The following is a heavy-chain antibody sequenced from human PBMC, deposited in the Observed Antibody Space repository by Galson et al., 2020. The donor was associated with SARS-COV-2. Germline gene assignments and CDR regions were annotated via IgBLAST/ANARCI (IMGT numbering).Heavy chain of an antibody. CDR1: GFTLSSFA. J-gene: IGHJ4*02. V-gene: IGHV3-23*01. D-gene: IGHD2-21*01. CDR2: ISAGHTT. CDR3: ARTAYCGGDCASTFDDSSPPFV. Sequence: GGSLRLSCAASGFTLSSFAVSWVRQAPAKGLELVSAISAGHTTYYADSVKGRFTISRDNARNTVSLEMSSLRVEDTAVYYCARTAYCGGDCASTFDDSSPPFVWGQGSLVTVSS.